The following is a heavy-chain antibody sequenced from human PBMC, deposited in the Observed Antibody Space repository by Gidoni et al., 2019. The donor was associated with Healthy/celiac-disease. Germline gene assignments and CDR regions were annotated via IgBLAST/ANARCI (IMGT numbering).Heavy chain of an antibody. CDR2: IYTSGST. D-gene: IGHD2-15*01. J-gene: IGHJ2*01. CDR3: ARDHSDLVVAATWYFDL. V-gene: IGHV4-4*07. Sequence: QVQLQESGPGLVKPSENLSLTCTVSGGSISSYYWSWIRQPAGKGLEWIGRIYTSGSTNYNPSLKSRVTMSVDTSKNQFSLKLSSVTAADTAVYYCARDHSDLVVAATWYFDLWGRGTLVTVSS. CDR1: GGSISSYY.